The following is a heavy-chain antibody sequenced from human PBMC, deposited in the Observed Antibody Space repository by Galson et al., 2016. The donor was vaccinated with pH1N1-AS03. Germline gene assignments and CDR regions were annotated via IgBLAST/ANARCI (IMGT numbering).Heavy chain of an antibody. Sequence: PALVKPTQTLTLTCTFSGFSLSTGGVHVAWIRQPPGKALEWLALIFWGGETRYSPSLGSRLTITKDTSKNQVVLTMTNMDPADTGTYYCARSTHVNEGLDFWGQGTLVTVSS. CDR2: IFWGGET. V-gene: IGHV2-5*02. CDR1: GFSLSTGGVH. J-gene: IGHJ4*02. CDR3: ARSTHVNEGLDF. D-gene: IGHD2-8*01.